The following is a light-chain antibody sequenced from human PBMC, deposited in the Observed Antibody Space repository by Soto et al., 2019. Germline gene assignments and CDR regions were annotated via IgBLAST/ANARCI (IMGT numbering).Light chain of an antibody. Sequence: VLTRCPGTQSLNKGERATLSCRARQSVSSSYLAWYKQKPGQAPRLRIYGASRRGTGIPERWSGSGGGTDFTLTISSLEPEDFAVYYCQQYATSPWTFGQGTKVDIK. CDR1: QSVSSSY. CDR2: GAS. V-gene: IGKV3-20*01. CDR3: QQYATSPWT. J-gene: IGKJ1*01.